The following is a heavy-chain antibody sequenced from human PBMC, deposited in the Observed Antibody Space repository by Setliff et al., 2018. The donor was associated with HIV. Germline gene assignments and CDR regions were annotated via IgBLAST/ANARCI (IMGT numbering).Heavy chain of an antibody. Sequence: SETLSLTCTVSGDSISSSTFYWGWIRQPPGKGLGWIGSIYYSGTTYYNPSLKSRVAISVDTSKNQFSLKLSSVTAADTAVYYCARPRLRGSGAFDIWGQGTMVTVS. V-gene: IGHV4-39*01. CDR3: ARPRLRGSGAFDI. D-gene: IGHD2-21*01. CDR1: GDSISSSTFY. J-gene: IGHJ3*02. CDR2: IYYSGTT.